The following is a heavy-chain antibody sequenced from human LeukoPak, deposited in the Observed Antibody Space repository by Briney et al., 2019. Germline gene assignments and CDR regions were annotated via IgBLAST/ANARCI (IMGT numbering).Heavy chain of an antibody. V-gene: IGHV4-59*08. CDR3: ARLGYCSGGSCRSDNWFDP. CDR2: IYYSGST. J-gene: IGHJ5*02. D-gene: IGHD2-15*01. CDR1: GGSFSGYY. Sequence: SETLSLTCAVYGGSFSGYYWSWIRQPPGKGLEWIGYIYYSGSTNYNPSLKSRVTISVDTSKNQFSLKLSSVTAADTAVYYCARLGYCSGGSCRSDNWFDPWGQGTLVTVSS.